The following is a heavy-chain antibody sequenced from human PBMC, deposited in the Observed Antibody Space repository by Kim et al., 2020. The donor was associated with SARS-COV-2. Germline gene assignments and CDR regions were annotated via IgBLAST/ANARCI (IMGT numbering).Heavy chain of an antibody. D-gene: IGHD2-15*01. CDR3: ARVVVGATGWFDP. J-gene: IGHJ5*02. Sequence: YNPSLKSRVTISVDTSKNQSSLKLSSVTAADTAVYYCARVVVGATGWFDPWGQGTLVTVSS. V-gene: IGHV4-31*02.